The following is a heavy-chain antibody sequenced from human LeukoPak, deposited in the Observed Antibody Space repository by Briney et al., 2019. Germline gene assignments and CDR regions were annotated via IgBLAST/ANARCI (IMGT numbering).Heavy chain of an antibody. J-gene: IGHJ6*03. CDR2: IYSGGST. CDR1: GFIVTSNY. Sequence: GGSLRLPCAASGFIVTSNYMSWVRQAPGKGLEWVSVIYSGGSTYYADSVKGRFIISRDNSKNTLYLQMDSLRAEDTAVYYCARVASGDYAYYYYYMDVWGKGTTVTVSS. CDR3: ARVASGDYAYYYYYMDV. V-gene: IGHV3-53*01. D-gene: IGHD4-17*01.